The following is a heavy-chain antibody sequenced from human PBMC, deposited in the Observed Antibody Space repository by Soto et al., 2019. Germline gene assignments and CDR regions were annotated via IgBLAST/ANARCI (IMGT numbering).Heavy chain of an antibody. Sequence: QVQLQESGPGLVKPSGTLSLTCAVSGDSISNNNWWSWVRQPPGKGLEWIGEIYHSGSTNYNASLXXRXTXXVDKSKNQFSLKLSSVTAADTAVYYCARSTVTEDYWGQGTLVTVSS. V-gene: IGHV4-4*02. D-gene: IGHD4-17*01. CDR3: ARSTVTEDY. CDR1: GDSISNNNW. J-gene: IGHJ4*02. CDR2: IYHSGST.